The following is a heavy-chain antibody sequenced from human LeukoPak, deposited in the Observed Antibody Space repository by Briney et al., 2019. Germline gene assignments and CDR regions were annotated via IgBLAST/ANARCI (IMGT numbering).Heavy chain of an antibody. V-gene: IGHV3-23*01. CDR3: AKDISLTLVVTTLFDY. D-gene: IGHD3-22*01. J-gene: IGHJ4*02. Sequence: PGGSLRLSCAAPGFTFSSYGMSWVRQAPGKGLEWVSAISGSGGSTYYADSVKGRFTISRDNSKNTLYLQMNSLRAEDTAVYYCAKDISLTLVVTTLFDYWGQGTLVTVSS. CDR1: GFTFSSYG. CDR2: ISGSGGST.